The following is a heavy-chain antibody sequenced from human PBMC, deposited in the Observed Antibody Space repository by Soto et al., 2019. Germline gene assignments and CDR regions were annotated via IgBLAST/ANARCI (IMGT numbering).Heavy chain of an antibody. V-gene: IGHV4-39*01. CDR3: ARGSGIAAYNWFDP. Sequence: SETLSLTCTVSGGSISSSSYYWGWIRQPPGKGLEWIGSIYYSGSTYYNPSLKSRVTISIDTSKNQFSLKLSSVTAADTAVYYCARGSGIAAYNWFDPWGQGTLVTVSS. CDR1: GGSISSSSYY. J-gene: IGHJ5*02. CDR2: IYYSGST. D-gene: IGHD6-13*01.